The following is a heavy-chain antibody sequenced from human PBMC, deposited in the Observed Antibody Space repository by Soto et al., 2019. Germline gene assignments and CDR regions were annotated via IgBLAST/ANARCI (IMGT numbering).Heavy chain of an antibody. CDR3: ARDRYQDSIGHYGIANDAFDI. CDR1: GFSFSYYG. CDR2: IWYDGSNR. J-gene: IGHJ3*02. Sequence: QVQLVESGGGVGQPGRSLRLSCAASGFSFSYYGMNWVRQAPGTGLEWVAVIWYDGSNRHYADSVKGRFTISRDNSKNTLYLHMSSLRAEHTAVYYCARDRYQDSIGHYGIANDAFDIWGQGTMVTVSS. D-gene: IGHD3-22*01. V-gene: IGHV3-33*01.